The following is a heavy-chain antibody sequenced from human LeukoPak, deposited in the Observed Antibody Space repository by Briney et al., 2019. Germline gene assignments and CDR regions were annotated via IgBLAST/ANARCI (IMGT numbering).Heavy chain of an antibody. V-gene: IGHV1-8*01. CDR3: ARLGYYDSSGYYYYFDY. CDR2: MNPNSGNT. D-gene: IGHD3-22*01. J-gene: IGHJ4*02. CDR1: GYTFTSCD. Sequence: ASVKVSCKASGYTFTSCDINWVRQATGQGLEWMGWMNPNSGNTGYAQKFQGRVTMTRNTSISTAYMELSSLRSEDTAVYYCARLGYYDSSGYYYYFDYWGQGTLVTVSS.